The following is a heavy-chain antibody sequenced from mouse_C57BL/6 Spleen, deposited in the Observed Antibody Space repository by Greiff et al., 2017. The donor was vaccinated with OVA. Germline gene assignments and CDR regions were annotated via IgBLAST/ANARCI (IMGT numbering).Heavy chain of an antibody. J-gene: IGHJ2*01. CDR2: IWSGGST. Sequence: VMLVESGPGLVQPSQSLSITCTVSGFSLTSYGVHWVRQPPGKGLEWLGVIWSGGSTDYNAAFISRLSISKDNSKSQVFFKMNSLQADDTAIYYCAKNFDGYFVFFDYWGQGTTLTVSS. V-gene: IGHV2-4*01. CDR1: GFSLTSYG. D-gene: IGHD2-3*01. CDR3: AKNFDGYFVFFDY.